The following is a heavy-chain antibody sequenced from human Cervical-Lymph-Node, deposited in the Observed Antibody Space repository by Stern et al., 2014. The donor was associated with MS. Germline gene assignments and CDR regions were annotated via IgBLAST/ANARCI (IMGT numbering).Heavy chain of an antibody. CDR3: ARRGSWRYDNFDI. D-gene: IGHD3-22*01. CDR1: GYTFTTYD. CDR2: MNPNSGNT. J-gene: IGHJ3*02. Sequence: QLVQSGAEVKKPGASVKVSCKASGYTFTTYDINWVRQATGQGPEWLGWMNPNSGNTGYGQKFEGRVTMTRNTSITTAYLELSSLRSEDTAVYYCARRGSWRYDNFDIWGQGTMVSVSS. V-gene: IGHV1-8*01.